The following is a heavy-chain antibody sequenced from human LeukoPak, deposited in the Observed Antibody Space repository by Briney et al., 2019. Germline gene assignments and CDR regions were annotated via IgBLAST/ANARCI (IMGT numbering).Heavy chain of an antibody. V-gene: IGHV4-39*01. CDR1: GGSISSSSCY. D-gene: IGHD5-12*01. CDR3: AALTVATSAFDY. CDR2: IYYSGST. J-gene: IGHJ4*02. Sequence: PSETLSLTCTVSGGSISSSSCYWGWIRQTPGKGLEWIGNIYYSGSTYYNPSLKSRVTISVDTSKNQFSLKLSSVTAADTAVYYCAALTVATSAFDYWGQGTLVTVSS.